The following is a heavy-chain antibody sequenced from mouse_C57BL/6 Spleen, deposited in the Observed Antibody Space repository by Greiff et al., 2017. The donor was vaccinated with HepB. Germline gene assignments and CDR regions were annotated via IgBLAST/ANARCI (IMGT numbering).Heavy chain of an antibody. CDR1: GYSFTGYY. CDR3: ASSGYDFVYAMDD. CDR2: INPSTGGT. D-gene: IGHD2-2*01. J-gene: IGHJ4*01. Sequence: VHVKQSGPELVKPGASVKISCKASGYSFTGYYMNWVKQSPEKSLEWIGEINPSTGGTTYNQKFKAKATLTVDKSSSTAYMQLKSLTSEDSAVYYCASSGYDFVYAMDDWGQGTSVTVAS. V-gene: IGHV1-42*01.